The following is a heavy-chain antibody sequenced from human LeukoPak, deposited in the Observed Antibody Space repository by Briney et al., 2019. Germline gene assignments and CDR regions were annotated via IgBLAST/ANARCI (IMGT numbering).Heavy chain of an antibody. CDR3: ARDSYVFDP. J-gene: IGHJ5*02. CDR1: KFIFSSYW. D-gene: IGHD3-16*01. Sequence: PGGSLRLSCTSSKFIFSSYWMSWVRQAPGKGLEWVANVKQDGSERYYVDSVKGRFTISRDNAKNSLYLQMNSLRAEDTAVYYCARDSYVFDPWGQGTLVTVSS. V-gene: IGHV3-7*01. CDR2: VKQDGSER.